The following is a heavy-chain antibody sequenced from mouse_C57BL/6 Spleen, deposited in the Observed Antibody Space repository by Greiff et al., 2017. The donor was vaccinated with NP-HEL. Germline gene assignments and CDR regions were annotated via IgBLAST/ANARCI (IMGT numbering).Heavy chain of an antibody. CDR3: ARSYYDYDGGAWFAY. Sequence: QVQLQQSGAELARPGASVKLSCKASGYTFTSYGISWVKQRTGQGLEWIGEIYPRSGNTYYNEKFKGKATLPADKSSSTAYMELRSLTSEDSAVYFCARSYYDYDGGAWFAYWGQGTLVTVSA. CDR2: IYPRSGNT. D-gene: IGHD2-4*01. V-gene: IGHV1-81*01. CDR1: GYTFTSYG. J-gene: IGHJ3*01.